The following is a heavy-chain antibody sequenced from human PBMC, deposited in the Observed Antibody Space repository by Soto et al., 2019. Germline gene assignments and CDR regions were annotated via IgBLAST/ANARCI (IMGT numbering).Heavy chain of an antibody. V-gene: IGHV4-34*01. J-gene: IGHJ5*02. CDR2: INHSGST. Sequence: PSETLSLTCAVYGGSFSGYYWSWIRQPPGRGLEWIGEINHSGSTNYNPSLKSRVTISVDTSKNQFSLKLSSVTAADTAVYYCARGKITMVRGVIKGPSRWFDPWGQGTLVTVSS. CDR1: GGSFSGYY. CDR3: ARGKITMVRGVIKGPSRWFDP. D-gene: IGHD3-10*01.